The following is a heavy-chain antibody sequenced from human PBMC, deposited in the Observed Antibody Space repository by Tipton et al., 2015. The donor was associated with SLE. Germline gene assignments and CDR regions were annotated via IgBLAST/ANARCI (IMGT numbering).Heavy chain of an antibody. CDR1: GGSISNYY. Sequence: LRLSCTVSGGSISNYYWSCIRQPAGKGLEWIGRIYTSGSTNYNPSLKSRVTMSVDTSKSQFSLKLSSVTAADTAVYYCARDHPVAGPFDYWGQGTLVTVSS. J-gene: IGHJ4*02. D-gene: IGHD6-19*01. CDR2: IYTSGST. CDR3: ARDHPVAGPFDY. V-gene: IGHV4-4*07.